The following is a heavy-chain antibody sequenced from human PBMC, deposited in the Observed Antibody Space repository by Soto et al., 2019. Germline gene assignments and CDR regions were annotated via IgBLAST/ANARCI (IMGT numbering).Heavy chain of an antibody. D-gene: IGHD4-17*01. CDR1: AGSSNSYY. J-gene: IGHJ4*02. V-gene: IGHV4-59*01. CDR2: VYNSGST. CDR3: ARAGIRDYGDYCNIDS. Sequence: PSETLSLTCTVSAGSSNSYYWSWIRQPPGKGLEWIGYVYNSGSTYYNPSLKSRVTISLDTSKNQFSLYLNSMTAADTAVYFCARAGIRDYGDYCNIDSWGQGTLVTVSS.